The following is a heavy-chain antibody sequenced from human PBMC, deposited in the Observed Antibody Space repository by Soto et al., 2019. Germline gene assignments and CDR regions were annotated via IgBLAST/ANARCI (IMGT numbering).Heavy chain of an antibody. D-gene: IGHD6-13*01. CDR2: INPSGGST. CDR1: GYTFSSYY. V-gene: IGHV1-46*01. J-gene: IGHJ3*02. Sequence: ASVKVSCKASGYTFSSYYMHWVRQAPGQGLEWMGIINPSGGSTTYAQKFQGRVTMTRDTSTSTVYMELSSLRSEDTAVYYCARAQKTSSSWKNAFDIWGQGTMVTVSS. CDR3: ARAQKTSSSWKNAFDI.